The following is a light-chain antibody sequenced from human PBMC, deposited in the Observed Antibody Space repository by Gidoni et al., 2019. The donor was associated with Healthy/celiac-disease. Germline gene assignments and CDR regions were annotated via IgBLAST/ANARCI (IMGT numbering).Light chain of an antibody. CDR1: SSNIGSNY. Sequence: SVLTPPPSASGTPGQRVTISCSGSSSNIGSNYVYWYQRLPGTAPKLLIYRNNQRPSGVPDRFSGSKSGTSASLAISGLRSEDEADYYCAAWDDSLSGVVFGGGTKLTVL. V-gene: IGLV1-47*01. CDR3: AAWDDSLSGVV. J-gene: IGLJ2*01. CDR2: RNN.